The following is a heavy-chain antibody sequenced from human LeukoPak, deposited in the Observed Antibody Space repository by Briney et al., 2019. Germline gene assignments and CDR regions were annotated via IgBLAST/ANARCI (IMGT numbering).Heavy chain of an antibody. J-gene: IGHJ4*02. CDR1: GFTFSSYG. Sequence: GRSLRLSCAASGFTFSSYGMHWVRQAPGKGLEWVAVISYDGSNKYYADSVKGRFTISRDNSKNTLCLQMNSLRAEDTAVYYCAKDTAMTTVTAAIDYWGQGTLVTVSS. CDR3: AKDTAMTTVTAAIDY. CDR2: ISYDGSNK. V-gene: IGHV3-30*18. D-gene: IGHD4-17*01.